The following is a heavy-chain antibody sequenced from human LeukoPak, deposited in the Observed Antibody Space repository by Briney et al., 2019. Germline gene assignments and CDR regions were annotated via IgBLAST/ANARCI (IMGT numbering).Heavy chain of an antibody. J-gene: IGHJ6*02. V-gene: IGHV3-66*01. CDR3: AREIVVVVAATLYYYYGMDV. Sequence: GGSLRLSCAASGFTVSSNYMSWVRQAPGKGLEWVAVIYSGGSTYYADSVKGRFTISRDNSKNTLYLQMNSLRAEDTAVYYCAREIVVVVAATLYYYYGMDVWGQGTTVTVSS. D-gene: IGHD2-15*01. CDR2: IYSGGST. CDR1: GFTVSSNY.